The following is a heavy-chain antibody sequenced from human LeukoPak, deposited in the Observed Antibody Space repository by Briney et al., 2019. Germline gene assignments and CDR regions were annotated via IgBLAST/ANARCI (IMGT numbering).Heavy chain of an antibody. CDR2: MYYSGST. CDR3: ARGTITRYNWNYEGSWFDP. D-gene: IGHD1-7*01. CDR1: GGSISSYY. J-gene: IGHJ5*02. V-gene: IGHV4-59*01. Sequence: SETLSLTCTVSGGSISSYYWGWIRQPPGKGLEWIGYMYYSGSTNYNPSLKSRVTISVDTSKNQFSLKVRSVTAADTAVYYCARGTITRYNWNYEGSWFDPGAREPWSPSPQ.